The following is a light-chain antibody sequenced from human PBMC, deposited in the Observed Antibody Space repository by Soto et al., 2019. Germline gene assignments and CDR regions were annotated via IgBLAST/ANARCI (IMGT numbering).Light chain of an antibody. CDR2: LGS. J-gene: IGKJ4*01. CDR3: RQALQTPRLT. CDR1: QSLLHSNGYNY. Sequence: DIVMTPSPLSLPVTPGEPASISCRSSQSLLHSNGYNYLDWYLQKPGQSPQLLIYLGSNRASGVPDRFSGSGSGTDFTLKISRVEAEDVGVYYCRQALQTPRLTFGGGTKVEIK. V-gene: IGKV2-28*01.